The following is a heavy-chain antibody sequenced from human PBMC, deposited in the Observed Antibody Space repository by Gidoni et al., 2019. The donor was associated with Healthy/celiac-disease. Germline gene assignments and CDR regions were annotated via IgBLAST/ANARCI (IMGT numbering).Heavy chain of an antibody. J-gene: IGHJ3*02. CDR1: GFTFSSDS. D-gene: IGHD2-21*02. Sequence: EVQLVESGGGVVQTGGSLRLSGAASGFTFSSDSMNWGRQAPGKGMELVSYIRSSSSTISYADSVKGRFTISRDNAKTSLYLQMNSLRDEDTSVYYCASSLAPESYGGNSQSLFAFDIWGQGTMVPVSS. CDR2: IRSSSSTI. CDR3: ASSLAPESYGGNSQSLFAFDI. V-gene: IGHV3-48*02.